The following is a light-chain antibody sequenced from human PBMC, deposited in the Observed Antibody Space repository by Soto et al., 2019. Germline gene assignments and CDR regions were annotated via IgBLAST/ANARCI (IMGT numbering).Light chain of an antibody. CDR2: QIS. CDR3: MQITHFPWT. J-gene: IGKJ1*01. CDR1: HSLVHSDGNTY. V-gene: IGKV2-24*01. Sequence: DVVMTQTPLSSPVTLGQPASLSCRSSHSLVHSDGNTYLTWYQQRPGEPPRLLIYQISNRFSGVPDRLSGSGAGTDFTLKISRVDTEDVGVSYCMQITHFPWTCGQGTSVEI.